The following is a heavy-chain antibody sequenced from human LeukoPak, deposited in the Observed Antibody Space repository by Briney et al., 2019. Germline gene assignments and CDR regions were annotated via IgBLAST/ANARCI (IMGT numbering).Heavy chain of an antibody. D-gene: IGHD5/OR15-5a*01. V-gene: IGHV1-2*02. J-gene: IGHJ6*02. CDR3: ARDSVSPQYYYGMDV. CDR1: GYTFTGYY. Sequence: ASVKVSCKASGYTFTGYYMHWVRQAPGQGPEWLGWINPNSGGTNYAQKFQGRVTMTRDTSISTVYMELSRLRPDDTAVYYCARDSVSPQYYYGMDVWGQGTTVTVSS. CDR2: INPNSGGT.